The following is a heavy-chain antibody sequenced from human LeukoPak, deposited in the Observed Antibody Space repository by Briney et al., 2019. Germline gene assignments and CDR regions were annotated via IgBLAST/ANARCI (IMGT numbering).Heavy chain of an antibody. J-gene: IGHJ6*03. CDR1: GYTFTSYG. D-gene: IGHD6-19*01. Sequence: EASVKVSCKASGYTFTSYGISWVRQATGQGLEWMGWMNPNSGNTGYAQKFQGRVTITRNTSISTAYMELSSLRSEDTAVYYCARSGWYLNYYYYYYMDVWGKGTTVTVSS. CDR2: MNPNSGNT. V-gene: IGHV1-8*03. CDR3: ARSGWYLNYYYYYYMDV.